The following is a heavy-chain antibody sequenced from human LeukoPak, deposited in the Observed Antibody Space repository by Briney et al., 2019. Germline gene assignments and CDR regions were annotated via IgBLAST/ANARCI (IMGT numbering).Heavy chain of an antibody. CDR1: GGTFSSYA. J-gene: IGHJ4*02. CDR2: IIPIFGTA. D-gene: IGHD6-6*01. Sequence: ASVKVSCKASGGTFSSYAISWVRQAPGQGLEWMGGIIPIFGTANYAQKFQGRVAITADESTSTAYMELSSLRSEDTAVYYCARAYSSSSVFFFDYWGQGTLVTVSS. CDR3: ARAYSSSSVFFFDY. V-gene: IGHV1-69*01.